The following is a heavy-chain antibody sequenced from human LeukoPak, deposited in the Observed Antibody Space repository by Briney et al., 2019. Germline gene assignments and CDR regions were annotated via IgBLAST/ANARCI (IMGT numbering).Heavy chain of an antibody. V-gene: IGHV3-21*01. D-gene: IGHD2-21*02. CDR3: ARSDYCGGDCYSSLSNY. CDR2: ISSSSSHI. Sequence: SGGSLRLSCASSGFTFRSYSMNWVRQAPGKGLEWVSSISSSSSHIYYADSVKGRFTISRDNAKNSLYLQMNSLRAEDTAVYFCARSDYCGGDCYSSLSNYWGQGTLVTVSS. CDR1: GFTFRSYS. J-gene: IGHJ4*02.